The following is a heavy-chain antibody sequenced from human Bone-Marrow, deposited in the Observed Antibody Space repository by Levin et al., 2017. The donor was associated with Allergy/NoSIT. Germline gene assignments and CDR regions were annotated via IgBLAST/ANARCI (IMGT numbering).Heavy chain of an antibody. Sequence: SGPTLVKPTQTLTLTCTFSGFSLSTSGVGVGWIRQPPEKALEWLALIYWDDDERYSPSLKTRLTITKDTSKNEVVLTMTNMDPVDTATYFCAVSWGSATKQGGAFDIWGQGTLVTVSS. CDR1: GFSLSTSGVG. CDR3: AVSWGSATKQGGAFDI. CDR2: IYWDDDE. J-gene: IGHJ3*02. V-gene: IGHV2-5*02. D-gene: IGHD3-16*01.